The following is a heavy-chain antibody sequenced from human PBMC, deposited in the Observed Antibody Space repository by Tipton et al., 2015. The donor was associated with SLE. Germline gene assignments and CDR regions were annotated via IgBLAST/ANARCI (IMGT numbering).Heavy chain of an antibody. CDR3: ARLDCTTTTFCRGVDH. J-gene: IGHJ4*02. CDR1: GYTFTNFG. Sequence: VQLVQSGGEVKKPGASVKVSCKASGYTFTNFGISWVRQAPGQGLEWMGWISAYNGNTKYAQKLQGRVTMTRDTSISTAYMELSRLRSDDTAVYYCARLDCTTTTFCRGVDHWGQGTLVTVSS. V-gene: IGHV1-18*01. D-gene: IGHD2/OR15-2a*01. CDR2: ISAYNGNT.